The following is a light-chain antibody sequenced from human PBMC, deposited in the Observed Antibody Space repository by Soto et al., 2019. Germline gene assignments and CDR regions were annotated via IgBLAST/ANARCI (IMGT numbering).Light chain of an antibody. J-gene: IGKJ1*01. CDR2: AAS. V-gene: IGKV1-39*01. CDR1: QSISSY. Sequence: DIQMTQSPSSLSASVGHRVTITCRARQSISSYLNWYQQKPGKAPKLLIYAASSLQSGVPSRFSGSGSGTDFTLTISSLQPEDFATYYCQQSYSRWWTFGQGTKVEIK. CDR3: QQSYSRWWT.